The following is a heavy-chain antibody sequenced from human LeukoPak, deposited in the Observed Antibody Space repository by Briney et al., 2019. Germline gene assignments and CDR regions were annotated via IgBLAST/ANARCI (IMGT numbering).Heavy chain of an antibody. CDR3: ARAEYCSSTSCSSPPSNWFDP. CDR1: GYTFTSYG. D-gene: IGHD2-2*01. J-gene: IGHJ5*02. CDR2: ISAYSGGT. V-gene: IGHV1-2*02. Sequence: ASVKVSCKASGYTFTSYGISWVRQAPGQGLEWMGWISAYSGGTNYAQKFQGRVTMTRDTSISTAYMELSRLRSDDTAVYYCARAEYCSSTSCSSPPSNWFDPWGQGTLVTVSS.